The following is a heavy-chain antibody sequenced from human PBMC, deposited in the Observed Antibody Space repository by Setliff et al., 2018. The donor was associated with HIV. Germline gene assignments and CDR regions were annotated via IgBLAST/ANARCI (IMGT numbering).Heavy chain of an antibody. CDR1: GFTFSSYS. CDR3: ARDKRDDNFLTSRISSVFDF. J-gene: IGHJ4*02. CDR2: ISWNGGST. V-gene: IGHV3-20*04. Sequence: PGESLKISCAASGFTFSSYSMNWVRQAPGKGLEWVSGISWNGGSTGYADSVQGRFTISRDNAKNSLYLQMHSLRVEDTAFYYCARDKRDDNFLTSRISSVFDFWGEGTLVTVSS. D-gene: IGHD1-1*01.